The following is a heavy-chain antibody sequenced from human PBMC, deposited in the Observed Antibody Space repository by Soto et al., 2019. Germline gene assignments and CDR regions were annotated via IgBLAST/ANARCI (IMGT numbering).Heavy chain of an antibody. J-gene: IGHJ4*02. CDR1: GDSVTNYY. CDR3: ARETYLQWLVLDY. Sequence: SETLSLTCTVSGDSVTNYYWNWMRQPAGKGLEWIGRVYTSGSTNYNPSLKSRVTMSVDTSKNQFSLKLISVTAADTAVYYCARETYLQWLVLDYWGQGALVTVSS. V-gene: IGHV4-4*07. CDR2: VYTSGST. D-gene: IGHD6-19*01.